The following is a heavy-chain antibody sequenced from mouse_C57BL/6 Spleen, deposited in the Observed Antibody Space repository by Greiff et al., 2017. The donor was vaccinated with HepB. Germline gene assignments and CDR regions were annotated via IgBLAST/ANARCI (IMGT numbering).Heavy chain of an antibody. Sequence: QVHVKQSGAELVRPGASVKLSCKASGYTFTDYYINWVKQRPGQGLEWIARIYPGSGNTYYNEKFKGKATLTAEKSSSTAYMQLSSLTSEDSAVYFCARSPIYYGNYTFAYWGQGTLVTVSA. CDR1: GYTFTDYY. CDR2: IYPGSGNT. V-gene: IGHV1-76*01. CDR3: ARSPIYYGNYTFAY. D-gene: IGHD2-1*01. J-gene: IGHJ3*01.